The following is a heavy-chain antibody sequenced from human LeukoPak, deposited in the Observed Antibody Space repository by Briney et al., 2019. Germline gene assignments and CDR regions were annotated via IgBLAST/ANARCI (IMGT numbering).Heavy chain of an antibody. Sequence: GGSLRLSCAAPGFTFSDYYMSWIRQAPGKGLEWVSYISSSSSYTNYADSVKGRFTISRDNAKNSLYLQMNSLRAEDTAVYYCARIITMVRGVPGAFDIWGQGTMVTVSS. CDR1: GFTFSDYY. CDR3: ARIITMVRGVPGAFDI. CDR2: ISSSSSYT. V-gene: IGHV3-11*06. D-gene: IGHD3-10*01. J-gene: IGHJ3*02.